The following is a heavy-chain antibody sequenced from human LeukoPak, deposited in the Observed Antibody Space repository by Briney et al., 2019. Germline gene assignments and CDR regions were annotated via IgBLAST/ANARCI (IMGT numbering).Heavy chain of an antibody. V-gene: IGHV1-46*01. CDR1: GYTFTSYY. Sequence: RASVTVSCKASGYTFTSYYMHWVRQAPGQGLEWMGIINPSGGSTSYAQKFQGRVTMTRNTSITTAYLELSSLRSEDTAVYYCARVRSTWWIPENDVFDIWGQGTMVTVSS. D-gene: IGHD6-13*01. CDR2: INPSGGST. J-gene: IGHJ3*02. CDR3: ARVRSTWWIPENDVFDI.